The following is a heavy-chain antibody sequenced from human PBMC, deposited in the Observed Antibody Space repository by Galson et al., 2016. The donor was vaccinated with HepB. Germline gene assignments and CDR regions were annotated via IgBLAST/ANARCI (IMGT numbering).Heavy chain of an antibody. CDR2: CYYTANT. V-gene: IGHV4-61*03. Sequence: SETLSLTCAVSGVSVTSGGYYWGWIRQPPGKGLEWIGYCYYTANTGYNPSLESRVTISRDTSKNHFSLTLNSLTAADTAVYYCARVSHDSFDIWGQGTMVTVSS. J-gene: IGHJ3*02. CDR1: GVSVTSGGYY. CDR3: ARVSHDSFDI.